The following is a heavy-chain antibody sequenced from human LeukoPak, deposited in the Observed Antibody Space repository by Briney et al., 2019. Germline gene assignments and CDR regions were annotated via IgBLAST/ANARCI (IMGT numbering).Heavy chain of an antibody. CDR1: GGSFSGYY. Sequence: SETLSLTCAVYGGSFSGYYWSWIRQPPGKGPEWIGEINHSGSTNYNPSLKSRVTISVDTSKNQFSLKLSSVTAADTAVYYCAARYRHYDILTGYYPDWGQGTLVTVSS. CDR2: INHSGST. V-gene: IGHV4-34*01. D-gene: IGHD3-9*01. J-gene: IGHJ4*02. CDR3: AARYRHYDILTGYYPD.